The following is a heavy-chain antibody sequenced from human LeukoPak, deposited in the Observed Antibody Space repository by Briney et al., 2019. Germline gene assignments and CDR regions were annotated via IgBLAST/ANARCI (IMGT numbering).Heavy chain of an antibody. CDR3: ARDSGGYGMDV. J-gene: IGHJ6*02. Sequence: GGSLRLSCAASGFTFSSYGMHWVRQAPGQGLEWMGIINPSGGSTSYAQKFQGRVTMTRDTSTSTVYMELSSLRSEDTAVYYCARDSGGYGMDVWGQGTTVTVSS. D-gene: IGHD3-10*01. V-gene: IGHV1-46*01. CDR2: INPSGGST. CDR1: GFTFSSYG.